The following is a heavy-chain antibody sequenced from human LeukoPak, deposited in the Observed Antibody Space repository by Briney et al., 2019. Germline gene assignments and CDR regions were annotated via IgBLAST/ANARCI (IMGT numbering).Heavy chain of an antibody. D-gene: IGHD4-4*01. J-gene: IGHJ4*02. V-gene: IGHV4-39*01. CDR1: GGSISSSSYY. CDR2: IYYSGST. CDR3: ARHAVTSDY. Sequence: SETLPLTCTVSGGSISSSSYYWGWIRQPPGKGLEWIGSIYYSGSTYYNPSLKSRVTISVDTSKNQFSLKLSSVTAADTAVYYCARHAVTSDYWGQGTLVTVSS.